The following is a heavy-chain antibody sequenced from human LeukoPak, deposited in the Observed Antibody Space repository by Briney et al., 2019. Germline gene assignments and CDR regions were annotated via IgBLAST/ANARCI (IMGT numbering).Heavy chain of an antibody. J-gene: IGHJ6*03. CDR1: GGSISSSSYY. V-gene: IGHV4-39*07. CDR3: ARGPRIYYYYMDV. D-gene: IGHD1-14*01. Sequence: PSETLSLTCTVSGGSISSSSYYWGWIRQPPGKGLEWIGSIYYSGSTYYNPSLKSRVTISVDTSKNQFSLKLSSVTAADTAVYYCARGPRIYYYYMDVWGKGTTVTVSS. CDR2: IYYSGST.